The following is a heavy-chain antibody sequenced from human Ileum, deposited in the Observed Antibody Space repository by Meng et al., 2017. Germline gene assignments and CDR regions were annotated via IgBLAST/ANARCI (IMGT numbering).Heavy chain of an antibody. D-gene: IGHD5-24*01. Sequence: QVQRQTSAPGLVKPSGTLSLACAVSGGSISTSNWWSWLRQSPGQGLEWIGEIYHTGSTTYNPSLESRVTVSVDKSNNQFSLRLTSATAADTAVYYCARVSQRDGYNSANFDYWGQGALVTVSS. V-gene: IGHV4-4*02. CDR1: GGSISTSNW. CDR3: ARVSQRDGYNSANFDY. CDR2: IYHTGST. J-gene: IGHJ4*02.